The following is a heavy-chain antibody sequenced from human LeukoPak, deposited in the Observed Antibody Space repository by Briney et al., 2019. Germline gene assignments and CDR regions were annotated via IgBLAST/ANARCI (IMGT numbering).Heavy chain of an antibody. D-gene: IGHD3-10*01. J-gene: IGHJ5*02. V-gene: IGHV3-15*01. CDR3: TRGFSFAP. CDR1: GSTFSNAW. CDR2: SKSKTGGGTT. Sequence: PGGSLRLSCAASGSTFSNAWMSWVRQAPGKGLEWVGRSKSKTGGGTTDYAAPVKGRFTISRDDSKNTLYLQMNSLKTEDTAVYYCTRGFSFAPWGQGTLVTVSS.